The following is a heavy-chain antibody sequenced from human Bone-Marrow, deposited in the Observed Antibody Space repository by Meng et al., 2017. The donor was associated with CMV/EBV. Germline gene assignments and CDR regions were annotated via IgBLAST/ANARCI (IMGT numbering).Heavy chain of an antibody. CDR2: IYHSGST. CDR1: GGSISSSNW. D-gene: IGHD6-13*01. J-gene: IGHJ5*02. V-gene: IGHV4-4*02. CDR3: ARVSRGSSWTTNWFDP. Sequence: SETLSLTCAVSGGSISSSNWWSWVRQPPGKGLEWIGEIYHSGSTNYNPSLKSRVTISVDTSKNQFSLKLSSVTAADTAVYYCARVSRGSSWTTNWFDPWGQGTLVTVSS.